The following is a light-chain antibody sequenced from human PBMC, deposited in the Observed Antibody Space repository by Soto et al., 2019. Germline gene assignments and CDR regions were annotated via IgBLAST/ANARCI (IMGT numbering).Light chain of an antibody. CDR3: QQYDTYPWT. J-gene: IGKJ1*01. CDR1: QSISSW. CDR2: EAS. Sequence: DIQMTQSPSTLSASVGDRVTITCRASQSISSWLAWYQQKPGSAPKFLIYEASSLESGVSSRFSGTGSGTEFTLTINSLQPVDFATYFCQQYDTYPWTFGQGTKVEIK. V-gene: IGKV1-5*03.